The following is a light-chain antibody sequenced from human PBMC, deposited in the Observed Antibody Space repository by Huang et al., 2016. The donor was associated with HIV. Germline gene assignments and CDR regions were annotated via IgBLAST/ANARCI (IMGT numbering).Light chain of an antibody. V-gene: IGKV1-39*01. CDR2: AAS. J-gene: IGKJ4*01. Sequence: DIQMTQSPSSLSASVGDRVPITCRASQCISTFLNWYQQRPGTAPKLLIHAASRLQSGVPSRFSGTGSGTHFTLTISSLQPEDFATYYCQQSSSAPLTFGGGTKVEIK. CDR3: QQSSSAPLT. CDR1: QCISTF.